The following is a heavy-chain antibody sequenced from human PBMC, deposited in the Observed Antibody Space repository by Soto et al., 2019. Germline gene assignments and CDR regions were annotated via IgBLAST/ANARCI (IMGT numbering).Heavy chain of an antibody. D-gene: IGHD6-19*01. CDR1: GFTFSSYG. Sequence: XVSLLLSCAASGFTFSSYGMHWVRQAPGKGLEWVAVISYDGSNKYYADSVKGRFTISRDNSKNTLYLQMNSLTSADTAVFYCARSQWLSGGAFMDVWGPGTTVTVSS. CDR3: ARSQWLSGGAFMDV. J-gene: IGHJ6*02. CDR2: ISYDGSNK. V-gene: IGHV3-30*03.